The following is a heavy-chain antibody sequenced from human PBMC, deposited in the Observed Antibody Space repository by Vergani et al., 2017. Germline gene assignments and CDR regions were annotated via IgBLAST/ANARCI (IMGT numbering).Heavy chain of an antibody. CDR1: GFTFDDYA. Sequence: EVQLVESGGGLVQPGRSLRLSCAASGFTFDDYAMHWVRQAPGKGLEWVSGISWNSGSIGYADSVKGRFTISRDNAKNSLYLQMNSLRAEDTALYYCARDVKANDAFDIWGQGTMVTVSS. J-gene: IGHJ3*02. CDR3: ARDVKANDAFDI. CDR2: ISWNSGSI. V-gene: IGHV3-9*01.